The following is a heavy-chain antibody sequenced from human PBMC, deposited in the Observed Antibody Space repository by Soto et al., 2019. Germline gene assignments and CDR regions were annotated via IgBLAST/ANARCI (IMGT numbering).Heavy chain of an antibody. Sequence: GGSLRLSCAASGFTFSSYAMHGVRQAPGKGLEWVAVISYDGSNKYYADSVKGRFTISRDNSKNTLYLQMNSLRAEDTAVYYCASWSYGYSSSSGHYFDYWGQGTLVTVSS. CDR1: GFTFSSYA. J-gene: IGHJ4*02. CDR3: ASWSYGYSSSSGHYFDY. CDR2: ISYDGSNK. D-gene: IGHD6-6*01. V-gene: IGHV3-30-3*01.